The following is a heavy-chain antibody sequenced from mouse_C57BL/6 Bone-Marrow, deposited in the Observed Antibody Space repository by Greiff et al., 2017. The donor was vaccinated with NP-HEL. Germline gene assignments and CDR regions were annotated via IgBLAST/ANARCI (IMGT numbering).Heavy chain of an antibody. D-gene: IGHD1-1*01. Sequence: VHLVESDAELVKPGASVKISCKVSGYTFTDHTIHWMKQRPEQGLEWIGYIYPRDGSTKYNEKFKGKATLTADKSSSTAYMQLNSLTSEDSAVYFCARDYYGSGYYFDYWGQGTTLTVSS. J-gene: IGHJ2*01. CDR3: ARDYYGSGYYFDY. CDR1: GYTFTDHT. V-gene: IGHV1-78*01. CDR2: IYPRDGST.